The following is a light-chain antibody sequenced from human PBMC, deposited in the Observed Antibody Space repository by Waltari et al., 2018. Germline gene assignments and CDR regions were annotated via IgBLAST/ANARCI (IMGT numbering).Light chain of an antibody. J-gene: IGKJ4*01. CDR3: QQYDGSSVT. V-gene: IGKV3-20*01. Sequence: EIALTQSPGTLSLSPGERDTLSCRASQTISGSWLTWYQRKPGQAPRPLIYGASSRATGIPVRFSGSGSGTDFTLTISRLEPEDSAVYYCQQYDGSSVTFGGGTKVEVK. CDR2: GAS. CDR1: QTISGSW.